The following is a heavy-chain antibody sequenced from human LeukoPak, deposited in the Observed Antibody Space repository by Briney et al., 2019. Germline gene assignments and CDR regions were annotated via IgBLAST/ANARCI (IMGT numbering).Heavy chain of an antibody. CDR2: INHSGST. CDR3: ARVSLGNWFDP. D-gene: IGHD7-27*01. CDR1: GGPFSGYY. Sequence: SETLSLTCAVYGGPFSGYYWSWIRQPPGKGLEWIGEINHSGSTNYNPPLKSRVTISVDTSKNQFSLKLSSVTAADTAVYYCARVSLGNWFDPWGQGTLVTVSS. V-gene: IGHV4-34*01. J-gene: IGHJ5*02.